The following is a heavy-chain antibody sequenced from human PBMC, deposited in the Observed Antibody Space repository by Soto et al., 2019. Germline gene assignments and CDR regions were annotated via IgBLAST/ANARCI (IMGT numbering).Heavy chain of an antibody. CDR3: AKWGGGGSDY. Sequence: EVQLVESGGGLVQPGGSLRLSCAASGFTFTNYYMSWVRQAQGKGLEWVANINEDGSERYYVDSVKGRFTVSRDNAKNSLYLQMNSLRAEDKAIYYCAKWGGGGSDYWGQGSLVTVSS. V-gene: IGHV3-7*01. CDR2: INEDGSER. J-gene: IGHJ4*02. CDR1: GFTFTNYY. D-gene: IGHD1-26*01.